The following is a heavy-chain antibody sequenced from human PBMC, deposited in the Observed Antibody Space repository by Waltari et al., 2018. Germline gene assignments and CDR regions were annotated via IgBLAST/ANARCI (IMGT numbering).Heavy chain of an antibody. CDR1: GFTFSGSA. J-gene: IGHJ4*02. V-gene: IGHV3-73*02. CDR3: TRQVATFDY. CDR2: IRSKANSYAT. D-gene: IGHD5-12*01. Sequence: EVQLVESGGGLVQPGGSLKLPWAASGFTFSGSAMHGVRQASGKGREWVGRIRSKANSYATAYAASVKGRFTISRDDSKNTAYLQMNSLKTEDTAVYYCTRQVATFDYWGQGTLVTVSS.